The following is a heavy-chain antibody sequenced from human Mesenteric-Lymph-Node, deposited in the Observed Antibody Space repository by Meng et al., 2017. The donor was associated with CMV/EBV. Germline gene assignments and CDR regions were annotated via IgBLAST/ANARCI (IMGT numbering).Heavy chain of an antibody. Sequence: SETLSLTCTVSGDSVSSGTYYWSWIRQPPGKGLEWIGYIYYGGSTNYNPSLKSRVTISVDTSKKQFSLKLSSATAADTAVYYCAKENSSGQSDGLDIWGQGTLVTVSS. CDR1: GDSVSSGTYY. CDR3: AKENSSGQSDGLDI. V-gene: IGHV4-61*01. J-gene: IGHJ3*02. D-gene: IGHD6-19*01. CDR2: IYYGGST.